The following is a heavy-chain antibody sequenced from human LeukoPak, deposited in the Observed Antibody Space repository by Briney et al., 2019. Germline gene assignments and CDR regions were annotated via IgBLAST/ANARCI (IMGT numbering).Heavy chain of an antibody. V-gene: IGHV4-34*01. D-gene: IGHD2-2*01. CDR1: GASLSGYY. Sequence: SETLSLTGAVYGASLSGYYWSWIRRPPGKGLEWIGQINHSGSTNYNPSLKSRVTISVDTSKTKFSLKLSSVTAADTAVYYCAREDLCYCSSTSCSNWFDHWGQGTLVTVSS. CDR2: INHSGST. CDR3: AREDLCYCSSTSCSNWFDH. J-gene: IGHJ5*02.